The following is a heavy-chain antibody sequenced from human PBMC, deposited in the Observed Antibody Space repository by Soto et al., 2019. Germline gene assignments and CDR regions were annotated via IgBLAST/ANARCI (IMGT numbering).Heavy chain of an antibody. V-gene: IGHV4-59*12. CDR1: GGSISSYY. CDR2: IYYSGST. D-gene: IGHD6-13*01. Sequence: SETLSLTCTVSGGSISSYYWSWIRQPPGKGLEWIGYIYYSGSTNYNPSLKSRVTISVDTSKNQFSLKLSSVTAADTAVYYCARTYSSSWSPFDYWGQGNLVTVSS. CDR3: ARTYSSSWSPFDY. J-gene: IGHJ4*02.